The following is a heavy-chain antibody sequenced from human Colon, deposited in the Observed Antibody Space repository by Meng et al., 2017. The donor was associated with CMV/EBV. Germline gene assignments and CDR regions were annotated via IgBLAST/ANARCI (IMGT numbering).Heavy chain of an antibody. CDR2: LDPTTGRT. V-gene: IGHV1-2*02. CDR3: ASHSSYVWGSHH. D-gene: IGHD3-16*01. Sequence: VQLGAKGGMPGHSWKVSGKVSVYSFTGYYIRWLRQAPGQGLEWMGWLDPTTGRTDYAQKFQGTVTMTRDTSISTAYLELSRLTSDDTAVYYCASHSSYVWGSHHWGQGTLVTVSS. CDR1: VYSFTGYY. J-gene: IGHJ1*01.